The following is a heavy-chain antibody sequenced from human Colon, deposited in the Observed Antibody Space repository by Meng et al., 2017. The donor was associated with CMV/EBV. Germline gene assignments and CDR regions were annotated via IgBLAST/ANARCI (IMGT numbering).Heavy chain of an antibody. CDR1: GGSFSGYY. CDR3: AGLGSGSYSRDY. V-gene: IGHV4-34*01. J-gene: IGHJ4*02. CDR2: INHSGST. D-gene: IGHD3-10*01. Sequence: TCAVYGGSFSGYYWSWIRQPPGKGLEWIGEINHSGSTNYNPSLKSRVTISVDTSKNQFSLKLSSVTAADTAVYYCAGLGSGSYSRDYWGQGTLVTVSS.